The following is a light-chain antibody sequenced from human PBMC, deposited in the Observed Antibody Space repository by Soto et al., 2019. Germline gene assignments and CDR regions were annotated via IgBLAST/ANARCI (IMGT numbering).Light chain of an antibody. CDR2: EVT. Sequence: QPVLTQPPSASGSPGQSVTISCTGTSSDVGGYSYVSWYQQHPGKAPKLMIYEVTKRPSGVPDRFSGSRSGNTASLIVSGLQAEDEADYYCSSYVGIGNSLVFGAGTKVTVL. CDR1: SSDVGGYSY. J-gene: IGLJ1*01. V-gene: IGLV2-8*01. CDR3: SSYVGIGNSLV.